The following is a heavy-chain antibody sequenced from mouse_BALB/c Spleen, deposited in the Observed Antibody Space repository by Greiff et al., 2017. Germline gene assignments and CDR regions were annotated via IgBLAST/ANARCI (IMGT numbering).Heavy chain of an antibody. CDR3: ARGNYGH. CDR1: GFTFTDYY. D-gene: IGHD1-1*01. Sequence: EVKRVESGGGLVQPGGSLRLSCATSGFTFTDYYMSWVRQPPGKALEWLGFIRNKANGYTTEYSASVKGRFTISRDNSQSILYLQMNTLGAEDSATYYCARGNYGHWGQGTLVTVSA. V-gene: IGHV7-3*02. J-gene: IGHJ3*01. CDR2: IRNKANGYTT.